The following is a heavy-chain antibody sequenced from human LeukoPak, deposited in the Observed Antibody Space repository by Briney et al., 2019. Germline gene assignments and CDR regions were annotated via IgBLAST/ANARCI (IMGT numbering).Heavy chain of an antibody. Sequence: ASVKVSCKASGYTFTSYDINWVRQATGQGLEWMGWMNPNSGNTGYAQKFQGRVTMTRNTSISTAYMELSSLRSEDTAVYYCAKDPTYYYDSSGYPPDYWGQGTLVTVSS. D-gene: IGHD3-22*01. J-gene: IGHJ4*02. CDR3: AKDPTYYYDSSGYPPDY. CDR2: MNPNSGNT. CDR1: GYTFTSYD. V-gene: IGHV1-8*01.